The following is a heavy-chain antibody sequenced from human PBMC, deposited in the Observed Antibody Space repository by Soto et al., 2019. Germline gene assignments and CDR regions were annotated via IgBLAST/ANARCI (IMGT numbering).Heavy chain of an antibody. Sequence: EVQLVESGGGLVQPGGSLRLSCAASGFTFSSYAMNWVRQAPGKGLEWVAALTPTGSNTYYADSVKGRFTISRDNSNNTLYLQVNRPRVWDTAVYYCTKAGSFTIFGVLVMSNYCAGLDVWGQGTTVTVSS. D-gene: IGHD3-3*01. CDR3: TKAGSFTIFGVLVMSNYCAGLDV. CDR1: GFTFSSYA. J-gene: IGHJ6*02. CDR2: LTPTGSNT. V-gene: IGHV3-23*04.